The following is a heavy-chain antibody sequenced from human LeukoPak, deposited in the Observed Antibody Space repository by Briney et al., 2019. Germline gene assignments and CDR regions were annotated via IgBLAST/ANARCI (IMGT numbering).Heavy chain of an antibody. Sequence: ASVKVSCKASGYTFTSYGISWVRQAPGQGLEWMGWISAYNGNTNYAQKLQGRVTMTTDTSTSTAYMELRSLRSDDTAVYYCARGPKEQWLVENWFDPWGQGTLVTVSS. V-gene: IGHV1-18*01. CDR3: ARGPKEQWLVENWFDP. CDR1: GYTFTSYG. CDR2: ISAYNGNT. D-gene: IGHD6-19*01. J-gene: IGHJ5*02.